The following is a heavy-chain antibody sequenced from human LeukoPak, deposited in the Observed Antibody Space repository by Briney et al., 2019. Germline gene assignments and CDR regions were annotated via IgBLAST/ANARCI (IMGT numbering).Heavy chain of an antibody. V-gene: IGHV3-30*02. J-gene: IGHJ4*02. D-gene: IGHD3-22*01. CDR1: GFTFSSYG. CDR3: ARDYYDSSGYYPWNY. Sequence: GGSLRLSCAASGFTFSSYGMHWVRQAPGKGLEWVAFIRYDGNRYYADSVKGRFTISRDNSKNTLYLQMNSLRAEDTAVYYCARDYYDSSGYYPWNYWGQGTLVTVSS. CDR2: IRYDGNR.